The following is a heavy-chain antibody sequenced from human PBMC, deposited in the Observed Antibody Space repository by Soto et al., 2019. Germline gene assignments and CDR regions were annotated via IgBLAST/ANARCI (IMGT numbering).Heavy chain of an antibody. J-gene: IGHJ4*02. CDR3: ARGDIVVVPAAIGPRAAAGTGYDY. CDR1: GGSFSGYY. CDR2: INHSGST. V-gene: IGHV4-34*01. D-gene: IGHD2-2*02. Sequence: SETLSLTCAVYGGSFSGYYWSWIRQPPGKGLEWIGEINHSGSTNYNPSLKSRVTISVDTSKNQFSLKLGSVTAADTAVYYCARGDIVVVPAAIGPRAAAGTGYDYWGQGTLVTVSS.